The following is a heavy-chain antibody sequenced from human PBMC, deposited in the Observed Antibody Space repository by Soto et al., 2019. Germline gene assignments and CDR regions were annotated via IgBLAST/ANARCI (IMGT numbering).Heavy chain of an antibody. CDR2: IWYHGSNK. Sequence: GTLRLTCAVSGCTFRTYCMHWVRQAAGKGLEWVACIWYHGSNKYYPASLKRRFTIVKDNSKNKLYLKMTSPRAEDTAVYYSARDEWLEHWGQGTPVNVYS. V-gene: IGHV3-33*01. CDR1: GCTFRTYC. J-gene: IGHJ5*02. CDR3: ARDEWLEH.